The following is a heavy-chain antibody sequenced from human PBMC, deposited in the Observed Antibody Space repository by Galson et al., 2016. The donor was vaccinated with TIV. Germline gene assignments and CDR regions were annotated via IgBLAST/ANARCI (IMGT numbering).Heavy chain of an antibody. CDR2: INQDGTVT. CDR3: ARALGAEGGH. Sequence: SLRLSCAASGFTIGSFWMHWVRQAPGKGLEWVANINQDGTVTYYVESVKGRFTISRDNAENSLSLQMNSPRAEDTAVYYCARALGAEGGHWGQGILVTVSS. D-gene: IGHD6-13*01. J-gene: IGHJ4*02. V-gene: IGHV3-7*03. CDR1: GFTIGSFW.